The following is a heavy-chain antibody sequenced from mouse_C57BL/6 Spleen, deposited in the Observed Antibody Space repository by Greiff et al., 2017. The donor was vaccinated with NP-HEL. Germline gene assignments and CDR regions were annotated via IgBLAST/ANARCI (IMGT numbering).Heavy chain of an antibody. CDR1: GYAFSSSW. CDR3: AYYGTRTLFAY. D-gene: IGHD1-1*01. CDR2: IYPGDGDT. Sequence: QVQLQQSGPELVKPGASVKISCKASGYAFSSSWMNWVKQRPGKGLEWIGRIYPGDGDTNYNGKFKGKATLTADKSSSTAYMQLSSLTSEDSAVYFCAYYGTRTLFAYWGQGTLVTVSA. J-gene: IGHJ3*01. V-gene: IGHV1-82*01.